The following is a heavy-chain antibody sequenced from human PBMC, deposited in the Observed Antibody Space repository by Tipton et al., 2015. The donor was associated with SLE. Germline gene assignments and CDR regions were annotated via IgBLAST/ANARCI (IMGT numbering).Heavy chain of an antibody. Sequence: SLRLSCAASGFSFSTYGMHWVRQAPGRGLEWVASIRYDGSRMYYADSVKGRFTLSRDNSKNSLYLQMNSLRGDDTAVYYCAKEYATWSHFDYWGQGTLVAVSS. D-gene: IGHD1-26*01. CDR2: IRYDGSRM. CDR3: AKEYATWSHFDY. CDR1: GFSFSTYG. V-gene: IGHV3-30*02. J-gene: IGHJ4*02.